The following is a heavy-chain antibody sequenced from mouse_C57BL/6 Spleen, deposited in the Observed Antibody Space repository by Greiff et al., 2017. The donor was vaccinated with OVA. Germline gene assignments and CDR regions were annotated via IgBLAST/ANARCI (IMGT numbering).Heavy chain of an antibody. V-gene: IGHV5-12*01. CDR3: ARFYYGNWYFDV. CDR1: GFTFSDYY. Sequence: EVKVVESGGGLVQPGGSLKLSCAASGFTFSDYYMYWVRQTPEKRLEWVAYISNGGGSTYYPATVKGRFTISRDNAKNTLYLQMSRLKSEDTAMYYCARFYYGNWYFDVWGTGTTVTVAS. CDR2: ISNGGGST. D-gene: IGHD2-1*01. J-gene: IGHJ1*03.